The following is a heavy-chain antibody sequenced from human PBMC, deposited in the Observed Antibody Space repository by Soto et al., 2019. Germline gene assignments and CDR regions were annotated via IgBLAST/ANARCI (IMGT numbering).Heavy chain of an antibody. J-gene: IGHJ5*02. CDR3: ARDYGSVSYRFDP. Sequence: QVQLVQSGPEVKKPGASVKVSCKASAYTFTSYGITWVRQAPGQGLDWMGWISAYNGNTNYAQKFQGRVTMATDTSTSTAYMELRRLTSDDTAVYYWARDYGSVSYRFDPWGQGTLVTVSS. V-gene: IGHV1-18*01. D-gene: IGHD3-10*01. CDR1: AYTFTSYG. CDR2: ISAYNGNT.